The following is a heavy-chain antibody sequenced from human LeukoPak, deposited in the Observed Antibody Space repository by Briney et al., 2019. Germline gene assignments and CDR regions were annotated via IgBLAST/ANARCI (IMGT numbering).Heavy chain of an antibody. CDR2: IIPIFGSP. CDR3: AREPCSGGSCPRDY. V-gene: IGHV1-69*06. D-gene: IGHD2-15*01. Sequence: SVKVSCKASGGTFSNLAINWVRQAPGQGLEWMGRIIPIFGSPNYAKKFQGRVTITADTSISTAYMELSRLRSDDTAVYYCAREPCSGGSCPRDYWGQGTLVTVSS. J-gene: IGHJ4*02. CDR1: GGTFSNLA.